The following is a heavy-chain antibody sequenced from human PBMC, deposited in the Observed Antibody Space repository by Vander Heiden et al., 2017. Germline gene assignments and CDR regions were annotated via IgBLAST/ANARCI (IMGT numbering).Heavy chain of an antibody. V-gene: IGHV3-21*01. CDR2: ISSSSSYI. D-gene: IGHD3-10*01. CDR3: ARDGLLWFGELGAFDI. J-gene: IGHJ3*02. Sequence: EVQLVESGGGLVKPGGSLRLSCAASGVTFSSYSMNWVRQAPGKGLEWVSSISSSSSYIYYADSVKGRFTISRDNAKNSLYLQMNSLRAEDTAVYYCARDGLLWFGELGAFDIWGQGTMVTVSS. CDR1: GVTFSSYS.